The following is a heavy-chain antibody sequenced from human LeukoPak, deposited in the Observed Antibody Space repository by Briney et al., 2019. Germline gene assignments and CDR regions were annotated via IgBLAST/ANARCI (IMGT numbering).Heavy chain of an antibody. CDR3: ARGGSGSYYHYYYYYGMDV. V-gene: IGHV3-53*01. Sequence: GGSLRLSCAASGFTVSSNYMSWVRQAPGKGLEWVSVIYSGGSTYYADSVKGRFTISRDNSKNTLYLQMNSLRAEDTAVYYCARGGSGSYYHYYYYYGMDVWGQGTTVTVSS. J-gene: IGHJ6*02. CDR1: GFTVSSNY. CDR2: IYSGGST. D-gene: IGHD3-10*01.